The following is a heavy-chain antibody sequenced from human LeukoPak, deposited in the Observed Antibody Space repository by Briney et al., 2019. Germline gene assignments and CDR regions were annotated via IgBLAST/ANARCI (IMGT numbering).Heavy chain of an antibody. D-gene: IGHD1-26*01. Sequence: QAGGSLRLSCEASRFSFSAYPMGWVRRAPGKGLEWVSGISASGDVIFHADPVKGRFTISRDNSKNTLYLQMNSLRAEDTAEYYCAKSLLTTASGTGRAFDIWGQGTMVTVSA. V-gene: IGHV3-23*01. CDR3: AKSLLTTASGTGRAFDI. J-gene: IGHJ3*02. CDR2: ISASGDVI. CDR1: RFSFSAYP.